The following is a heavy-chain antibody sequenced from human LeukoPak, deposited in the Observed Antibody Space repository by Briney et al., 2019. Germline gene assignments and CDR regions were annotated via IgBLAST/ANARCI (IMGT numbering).Heavy chain of an antibody. D-gene: IGHD3-16*02. CDR2: IYYSGST. CDR3: ARTGLFDYVWGSYQPFDY. CDR1: GGSISSSSYY. V-gene: IGHV4-39*01. Sequence: SETLSLTCTVSGGSISSSSYYWGWLRQPPGTGLEWIGSIYYSGSTYYNPSLKSRVTISVDTSKNQFSLKLSSVTAADTAVYYCARTGLFDYVWGSYQPFDYWGQGTLVTASS. J-gene: IGHJ4*02.